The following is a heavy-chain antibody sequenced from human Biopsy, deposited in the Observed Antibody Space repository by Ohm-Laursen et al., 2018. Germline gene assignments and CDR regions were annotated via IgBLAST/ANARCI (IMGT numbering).Heavy chain of an antibody. Sequence: SETLSLTWTVSGGSISSDYWSWIRQTPGKGLEWIGYIYYSGSTNYNPSLKSRVTISVDTSKNQFSLRLNSVTAADTAVYYFARATNSTGWPYYYCYGMDVWGQGTTVTVSS. CDR1: GGSISSDY. J-gene: IGHJ6*02. V-gene: IGHV4-59*01. CDR2: IYYSGST. D-gene: IGHD2/OR15-2a*01. CDR3: ARATNSTGWPYYYCYGMDV.